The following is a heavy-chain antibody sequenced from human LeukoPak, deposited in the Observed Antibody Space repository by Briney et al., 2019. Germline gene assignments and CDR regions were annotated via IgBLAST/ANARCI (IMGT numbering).Heavy chain of an antibody. CDR3: ARSDDFWSGYTDY. CDR1: GFTFSSYG. V-gene: IGHV3-33*01. D-gene: IGHD3-3*01. CDR2: IWYDGSNK. J-gene: IGHJ4*02. Sequence: PGGSLRLSCAASGFTFSSYGMHWVRQAPGKGLVWVAVIWYDGSNKYYADSVRGRFTISRDNSKNTLYLQMNSLRAEDTAVYYCARSDDFWSGYTDYWGQGTLVTVSS.